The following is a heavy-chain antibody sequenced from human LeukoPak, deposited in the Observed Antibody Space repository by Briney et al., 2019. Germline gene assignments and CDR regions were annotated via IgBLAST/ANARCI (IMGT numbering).Heavy chain of an antibody. D-gene: IGHD2-21*01. CDR3: ARDSGGGEDAFDI. Sequence: SETLSLTCAVSGGSISSSNWWSWVGQPPGKGLEWIGEIYHSGSTNYNPSLKSRVTISVDKSKNQFSLKLSSVTAADTAVYYCARDSGGGEDAFDIWGQGTMVTVSS. V-gene: IGHV4-4*02. CDR2: IYHSGST. J-gene: IGHJ3*02. CDR1: GGSISSSNW.